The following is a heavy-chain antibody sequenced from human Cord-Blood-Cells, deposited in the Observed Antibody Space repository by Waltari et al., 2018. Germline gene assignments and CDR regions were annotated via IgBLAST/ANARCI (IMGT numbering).Heavy chain of an antibody. D-gene: IGHD3-22*01. Sequence: QVQLQQWGAGLLKPSETLSLTCAVYGGSFSGYYGSWLRQPPGKGLEWIGEINPSGSTNYNPSLKSRVTISVDTAKNQFTLKLSSVTAADTAVYYCARAYYDSSGYYTFDYWGQGTLVTVSS. CDR1: GGSFSGYY. J-gene: IGHJ4*02. CDR3: ARAYYDSSGYYTFDY. CDR2: INPSGST. V-gene: IGHV4-34*01.